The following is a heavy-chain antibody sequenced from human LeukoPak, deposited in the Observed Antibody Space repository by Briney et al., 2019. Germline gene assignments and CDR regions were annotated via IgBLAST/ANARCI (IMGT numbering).Heavy chain of an antibody. D-gene: IGHD2-21*02. CDR3: ARSFCGGDCYSMNDAFDI. CDR2: INPSGGST. CDR1: GYTFTSYY. V-gene: IGHV1-46*01. Sequence: ASVKVSCKASGYTFTSYYMHWVRQAPGQGLEWMGIINPSGGSTSYAQKFQGRVTMTRDTSTSTVYMELSSLRSEDTAVYYCARSFCGGDCYSMNDAFDIWGQGTMVTVSS. J-gene: IGHJ3*02.